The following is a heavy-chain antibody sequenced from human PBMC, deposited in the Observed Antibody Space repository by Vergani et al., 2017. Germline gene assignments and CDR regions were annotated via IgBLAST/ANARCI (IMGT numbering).Heavy chain of an antibody. D-gene: IGHD3-10*01. CDR1: GGTFSSYA. J-gene: IGHJ4*02. V-gene: IGHV1-69*06. CDR2: IIPIFGTA. Sequence: QVQLVQSGAEVKKPGSSVKVSCKASGGTFSSYAISWVRQAPGQGLEWMGGIIPIFGTANYAQKFQGRVTITADKSTSTAYMELSSLRSEDTAVYYCARDPYYYGSGSLTYYFDYWGQGTLVTVSS. CDR3: ARDPYYYGSGSLTYYFDY.